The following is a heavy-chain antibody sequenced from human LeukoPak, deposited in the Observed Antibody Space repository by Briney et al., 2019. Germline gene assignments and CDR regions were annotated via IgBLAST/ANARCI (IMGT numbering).Heavy chain of an antibody. J-gene: IGHJ4*02. D-gene: IGHD1-26*01. Sequence: GGSLRLSCAASGFTFSSYAMYWVRQAPGKGLEWVSGIFGSGGSTHYADSVKGRFTISRDNSKNTVYLQMNSLRAEDTAVYYCARSSGSYRLDYWGQGSLVTASS. V-gene: IGHV3-23*01. CDR2: IFGSGGST. CDR3: ARSSGSYRLDY. CDR1: GFTFSSYA.